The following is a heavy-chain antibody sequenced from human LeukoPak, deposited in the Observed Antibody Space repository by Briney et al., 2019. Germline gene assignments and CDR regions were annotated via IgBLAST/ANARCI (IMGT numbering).Heavy chain of an antibody. D-gene: IGHD6-13*01. CDR1: GYSFTSYW. Sequence: PGESLKISCKGSGYSFTSYWIGWVRQMPGKGLEWMGIIYPGDSDTRYSPSFQGQVTISADKSISTSYLQWSSLKASDTAMYYCARRTQLVLWDWFDPWGQGTLVNVSS. CDR3: ARRTQLVLWDWFDP. CDR2: IYPGDSDT. J-gene: IGHJ5*02. V-gene: IGHV5-51*03.